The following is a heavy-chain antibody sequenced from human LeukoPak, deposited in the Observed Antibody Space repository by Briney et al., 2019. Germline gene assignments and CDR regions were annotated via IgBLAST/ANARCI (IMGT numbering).Heavy chain of an antibody. Sequence: PGGSLRLSCAASGFTFSNYGMSWVRQAPGKGLEWVSSISGSGRSTYYADSVKGRFTISRDNSKNTLYVQMNSLRAEDTAVYYCARDFDSSGYYQPLLFDYWGQGTLVTVSS. CDR3: ARDFDSSGYYQPLLFDY. J-gene: IGHJ4*02. V-gene: IGHV3-23*01. CDR1: GFTFSNYG. D-gene: IGHD3-22*01. CDR2: ISGSGRST.